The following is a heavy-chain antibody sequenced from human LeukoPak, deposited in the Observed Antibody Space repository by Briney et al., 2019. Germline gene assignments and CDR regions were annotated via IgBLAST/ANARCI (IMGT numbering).Heavy chain of an antibody. V-gene: IGHV1-18*01. CDR2: ISAYNGNT. CDR1: GYTFTSYG. CDR3: ARDNKVNYYGSGSSVATAGY. Sequence: ASVKVSCKASGYTFTSYGISWVRQAPGQGLEWMGWISAYNGNTNYAQKPQGRVTMTTDTSTSTAYMELRSLRSDDTAVYYCARDNKVNYYGSGSSVATAGYWGQGTLVTVSS. J-gene: IGHJ4*02. D-gene: IGHD3-10*01.